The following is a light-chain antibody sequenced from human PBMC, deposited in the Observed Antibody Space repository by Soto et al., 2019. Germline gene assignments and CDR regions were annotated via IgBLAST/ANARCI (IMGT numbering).Light chain of an antibody. CDR1: SSDVGGYNY. CDR3: SSYTSSMTVDYV. Sequence: QSVLTQPASVSGSPGQSITISCTGTSSDVGGYNYVSWYQQHPGKAPKLMIYDVSNRPSGVSNRFSGSKSGNTASLTISGLQAEDEADYYCSSYTSSMTVDYVFGTGTKLTVL. J-gene: IGLJ1*01. CDR2: DVS. V-gene: IGLV2-14*01.